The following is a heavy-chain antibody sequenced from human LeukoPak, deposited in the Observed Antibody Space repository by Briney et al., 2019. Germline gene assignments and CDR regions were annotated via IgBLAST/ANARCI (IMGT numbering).Heavy chain of an antibody. CDR2: ISSSSSYI. V-gene: IGHV3-21*01. Sequence: GGSLRLSCAASGFTFSSYSMNWVRQAPGKGLGWVSSISSSSSYIYYADSVKGRFTISRDNAKNSLYLQMNSLRAEDTAVYYCASPAYCGGDCYSVYWGQGTLVTVSS. J-gene: IGHJ4*02. D-gene: IGHD2-21*02. CDR1: GFTFSSYS. CDR3: ASPAYCGGDCYSVY.